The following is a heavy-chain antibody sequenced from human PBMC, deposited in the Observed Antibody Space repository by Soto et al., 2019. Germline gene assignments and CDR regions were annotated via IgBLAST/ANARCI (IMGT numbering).Heavy chain of an antibody. CDR3: ARMNYYDSSGYYY. J-gene: IGHJ4*02. CDR2: ISSSGSTI. CDR1: GFTFSSYE. V-gene: IGHV3-48*03. Sequence: EVQLVESGGGLVQPGGSLRLSCAASGFTFSSYEMNWVRQAPGKGLEWVSYISSSGSTIYYADSVKGRFTISRDNAKNSLYLQMNSLRAEDMAVYYCARMNYYDSSGYYYWGQGTLVTVSS. D-gene: IGHD3-22*01.